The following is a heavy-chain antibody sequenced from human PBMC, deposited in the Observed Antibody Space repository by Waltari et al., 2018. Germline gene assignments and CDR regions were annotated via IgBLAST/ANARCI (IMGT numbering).Heavy chain of an antibody. J-gene: IGHJ3*02. CDR2: IYYSGST. D-gene: IGHD3-9*01. V-gene: IGHV4-59*11. Sequence: QVQLPSSGPGLVKPSETLSLPCTVSCRSIRCHYWSCLRQPPGTGLGWIGYIYYSGSTNYNPTRKSRVTISVDTSKNQFSLKLSSVTAADTAVYYCAREAHVLRYFDWAPGGDAFDIWGQGTMVTVSS. CDR3: AREAHVLRYFDWAPGGDAFDI. CDR1: CRSIRCHY.